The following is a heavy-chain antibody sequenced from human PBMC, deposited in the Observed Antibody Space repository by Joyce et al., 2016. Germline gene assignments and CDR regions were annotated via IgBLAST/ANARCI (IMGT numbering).Heavy chain of an antibody. CDR3: ASDKLSGYYYFDY. CDR2: IIPIFGTT. D-gene: IGHD3-3*01. Sequence: QVQLVQSGPEVKKPGSSVKVSCKASGGTVRSYAISWVRQAPGQGLEWMGGIIPIFGTTKYTQKFQGRLTITADESTSTAYMELSSLRSEDTAVYYCASDKLSGYYYFDYWGQGSLVTVSS. J-gene: IGHJ4*02. CDR1: GGTVRSYA. V-gene: IGHV1-69*01.